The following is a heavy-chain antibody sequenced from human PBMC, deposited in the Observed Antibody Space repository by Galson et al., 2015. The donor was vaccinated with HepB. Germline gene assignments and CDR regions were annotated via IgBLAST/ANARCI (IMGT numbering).Heavy chain of an antibody. CDR1: GGSINSSGYS. CDR3: ARGSGFYGWGPSEYYYFDD. D-gene: IGHD3-16*01. CDR2: IYYSGST. J-gene: IGHJ4*01. Sequence: TLSLTCAVSGGSINSSGYSWRWIRPPPGKGLAWIGYIYYSGSTSYNPNLKSRVTISLDTSKDQFPLKLLSVTAADTAVDYCARGSGFYGWGPSEYYYFDDWGQGTLVTVSS. V-gene: IGHV4-30-4*07.